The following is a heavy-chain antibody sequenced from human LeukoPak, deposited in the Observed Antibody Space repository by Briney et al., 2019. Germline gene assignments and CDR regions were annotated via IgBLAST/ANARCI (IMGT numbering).Heavy chain of an antibody. CDR3: APGNLAAAGSDS. CDR2: ISSSGSTI. Sequence: PRGSLRLSCAASGFTFSSYEMNWVRQAPGKGLEWVSYISSSGSTIYYADSVKGRFTISRDNAKNSLFLQMNSLRAEDTAVYYCAPGNLAAAGSDSWGQGTLVTVSS. V-gene: IGHV3-48*03. J-gene: IGHJ4*02. D-gene: IGHD6-13*01. CDR1: GFTFSSYE.